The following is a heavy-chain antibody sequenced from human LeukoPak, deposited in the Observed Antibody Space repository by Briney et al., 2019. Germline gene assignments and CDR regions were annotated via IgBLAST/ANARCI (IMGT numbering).Heavy chain of an antibody. D-gene: IGHD7-27*01. CDR2: ITGSSTWT. CDR3: ARELVSLGTGYFDL. J-gene: IGHJ2*01. CDR1: GFTFGTYG. Sequence: RGSLRLSCEASGFTFGTYGMTWVRQAPGKGLEWVSGITGSSTWTYYADSVRGRFTISRDNSKNTLHLQMNNLTADDTAIYYCARELVSLGTGYFDLWGRGTLVTVSS. V-gene: IGHV3-23*01.